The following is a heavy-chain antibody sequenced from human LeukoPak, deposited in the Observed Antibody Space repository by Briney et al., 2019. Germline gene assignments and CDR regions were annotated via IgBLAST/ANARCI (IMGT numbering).Heavy chain of an antibody. CDR2: IEHSGST. CDR3: ARDVRNSDS. CDR1: GGSFSGYY. V-gene: IGHV4-34*01. Sequence: SEILSLTCAVYGGSFSGYYWSWIRQPPGKGLEWIGEIEHSGSTNYNPSLKSRVTISVDTSKNQFSLKLSSVTAADTAVYYCARDVRNSDSWGQGTLVTVSS. J-gene: IGHJ4*02. D-gene: IGHD1-14*01.